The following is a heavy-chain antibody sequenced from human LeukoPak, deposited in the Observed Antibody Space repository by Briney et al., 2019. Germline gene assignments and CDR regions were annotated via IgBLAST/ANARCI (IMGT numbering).Heavy chain of an antibody. J-gene: IGHJ6*03. D-gene: IGHD3-10*01. CDR2: IRYDGSDK. Sequence: GGSLRLSCAASGFTFSSYGMHWVRQAPGKGLEWVAFIRYDGSDKYCADSVKGRFTISRDNSKNTLYLQMNSLRGEDTAVYYCARAMYGFGELYYYYYYMDVWGKGTTVTVSS. CDR3: ARAMYGFGELYYYYYYMDV. V-gene: IGHV3-30*02. CDR1: GFTFSSYG.